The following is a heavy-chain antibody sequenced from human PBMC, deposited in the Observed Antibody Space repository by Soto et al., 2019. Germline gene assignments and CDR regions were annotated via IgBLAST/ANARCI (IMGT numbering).Heavy chain of an antibody. CDR2: IIPIFGTA. V-gene: IGHV1-69*05. CDR3: ARQEDYQPNYRHAFDI. J-gene: IGHJ3*02. D-gene: IGHD2-2*01. Sequence: QVQLVQSGAEVKKPGSSVKVSCKASGGTFSSYAISWVRQAPGQGLEWMGGIIPIFGTANYAQKFQGRVTITXGEXTXKAYMELSSLRSEDTAVYYCARQEDYQPNYRHAFDIWGQGTMVTVSS. CDR1: GGTFSSYA.